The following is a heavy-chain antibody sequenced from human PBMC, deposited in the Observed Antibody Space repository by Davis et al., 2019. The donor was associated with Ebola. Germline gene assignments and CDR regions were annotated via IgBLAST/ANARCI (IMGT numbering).Heavy chain of an antibody. Sequence: AASVKVSCKASGFTFTRYGIHWLRQAPGQRLEWMGWINAGNGNTRTTQKFQARVTISRDTSASTAYMELNSLSSGDTAVYYCARGPGIWGQGTLVTVSS. V-gene: IGHV1-3*01. D-gene: IGHD1-26*01. J-gene: IGHJ4*02. CDR3: ARGPGI. CDR2: INAGNGNT. CDR1: GFTFTRYG.